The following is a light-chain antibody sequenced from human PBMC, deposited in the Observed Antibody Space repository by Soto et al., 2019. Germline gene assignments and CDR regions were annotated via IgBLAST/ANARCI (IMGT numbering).Light chain of an antibody. V-gene: IGKV1-27*01. J-gene: IGKJ4*01. CDR3: QKYNSAPHT. CDR2: AAS. CDR1: QGIGTD. Sequence: DIQMTQSQSSLSASVGDRVTITCRASQGIGTDLGWYRQKPGRAPERLIYAASTLQSGVPSRFSGSGSGTDFTLTISSLQPEDVATYYCQKYNSAPHTFGGGTKVDI.